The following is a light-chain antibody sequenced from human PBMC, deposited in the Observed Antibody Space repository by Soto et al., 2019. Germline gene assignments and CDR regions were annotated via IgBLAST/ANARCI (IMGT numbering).Light chain of an antibody. CDR1: QSVLYSSNNKNY. V-gene: IGKV4-1*01. J-gene: IGKJ2*01. CDR3: QQYESTPPT. CDR2: SAT. Sequence: DIVMTQSPDSLAVSLGERATINCKSSQSVLYSSNNKNYLAWYQQRPGQPPKLLIYSATTRESGVPDRFSGSASGTDFTLTSTSLQAEDVAVYYYQQYESTPPTFGQGTKLEIK.